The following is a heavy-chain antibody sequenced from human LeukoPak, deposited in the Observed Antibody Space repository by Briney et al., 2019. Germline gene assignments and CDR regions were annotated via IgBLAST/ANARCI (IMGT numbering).Heavy chain of an antibody. CDR3: ARSLVYGDYGVPKHFDY. CDR1: GGSFSGYY. CDR2: INHSGST. D-gene: IGHD4-17*01. Sequence: KPSETLSLTCAVYGGSFSGYYWSWIRQPPGKGLEWIGEINHSGSTNYNPSLKSRVTISVDTSKNQFSLKLSSVTAADTAVYYCARSLVYGDYGVPKHFDYWGQGTLVTVSS. V-gene: IGHV4-34*01. J-gene: IGHJ4*02.